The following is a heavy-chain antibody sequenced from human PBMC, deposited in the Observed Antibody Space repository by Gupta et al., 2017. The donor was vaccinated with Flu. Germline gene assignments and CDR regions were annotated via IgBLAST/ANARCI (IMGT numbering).Heavy chain of an antibody. J-gene: IGHJ6*02. D-gene: IGHD5-24*01. V-gene: IGHV3-30*18. CDR1: GFSFSNYG. Sequence: EEVVESGGDVVQPGRSLRLSCAAFGFSFSNYGMHWVRQAPGKGLEWVAVMSHDGRDEYYADSVKGRFTISRDNSKNTLYLQMNSLRNEDXAXYYCAKXWKWNYNNYGMNVWGQGTTVTVSS. CDR3: AKXWKWNYNNYGMNV. CDR2: MSHDGRDE.